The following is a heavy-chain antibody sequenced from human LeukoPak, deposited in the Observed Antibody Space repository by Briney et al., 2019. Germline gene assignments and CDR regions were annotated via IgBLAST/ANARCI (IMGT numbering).Heavy chain of an antibody. CDR2: IYYSGST. CDR3: ARGPMDIVVVVAAGLDWYFDL. CDR1: GGSISSYY. D-gene: IGHD2-15*01. V-gene: IGHV4-59*12. J-gene: IGHJ2*01. Sequence: SETLSLTCTVSGGSISSYYWSWIRQPPGKGLEWIGYIYYSGSTNYNPSLKSRVTISVDTSKNQFSLKLSSVTAADTAVYYCARGPMDIVVVVAAGLDWYFDLWGRGTLVTVSS.